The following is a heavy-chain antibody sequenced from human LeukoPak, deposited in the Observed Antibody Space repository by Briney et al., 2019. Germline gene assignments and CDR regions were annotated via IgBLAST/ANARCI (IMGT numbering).Heavy chain of an antibody. D-gene: IGHD6-19*01. CDR1: GFTVSSNY. CDR3: ARDASALY. CDR2: IYSGGST. Sequence: GGSLRLSCAASGFTVSSNYMSWVRQAPGKGLEWVSVIYSGGSTYYADSVKGRFTISRDNSGDSLNLQMNSLRDDDTSMYYCARDASALYWGRGTLVTVSS. V-gene: IGHV3-66*01. J-gene: IGHJ4*02.